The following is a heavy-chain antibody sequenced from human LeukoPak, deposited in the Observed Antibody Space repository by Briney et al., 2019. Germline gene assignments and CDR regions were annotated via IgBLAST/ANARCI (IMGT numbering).Heavy chain of an antibody. CDR3: ARAVYSYGMYYFDD. V-gene: IGHV4-59*01. D-gene: IGHD5-18*01. Sequence: SETLSLTCTVSGGSISSYYWSWIRQPPGKGLEWIWYICYSGSTNYNPSLKSRVTISGVTSKNHFSLKLRSVTAAEAAVYYGARAVYSYGMYYFDDWGQGTLVTVSS. CDR1: GGSISSYY. CDR2: ICYSGST. J-gene: IGHJ4*02.